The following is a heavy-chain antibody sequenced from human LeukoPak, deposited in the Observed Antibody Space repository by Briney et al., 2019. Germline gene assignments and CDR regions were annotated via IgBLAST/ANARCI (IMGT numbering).Heavy chain of an antibody. CDR1: GYTFTGYY. J-gene: IGHJ3*01. Sequence: ASVKVSCKASGYTFTGYYMHWVRQAPGQGLEWMGWINPNSGGTNFAQKFQGRVTVTRDTSISTAYMELSGLRSDDTAVYFCAREGGYGSGSYYRLDTFDVWGQGTMVIVSS. CDR3: AREGGYGSGSYYRLDTFDV. D-gene: IGHD3-10*01. V-gene: IGHV1-2*02. CDR2: INPNSGGT.